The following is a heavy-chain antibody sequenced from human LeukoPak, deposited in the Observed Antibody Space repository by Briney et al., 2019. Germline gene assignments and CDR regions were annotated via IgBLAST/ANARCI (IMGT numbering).Heavy chain of an antibody. D-gene: IGHD6-6*01. CDR3: AKDAGTGSSPIPDYYMDV. V-gene: IGHV3-9*01. J-gene: IGHJ6*03. Sequence: PGRSLRLSCAASGFTFDDYAMHWVRQAPGKGLEWVSGISWNSGSIGYADSVKGRFTISRDNAKNSLYLQMNSLRAEDTALYYCAKDAGTGSSPIPDYYMDVWGKGTTVTVSS. CDR2: ISWNSGSI. CDR1: GFTFDDYA.